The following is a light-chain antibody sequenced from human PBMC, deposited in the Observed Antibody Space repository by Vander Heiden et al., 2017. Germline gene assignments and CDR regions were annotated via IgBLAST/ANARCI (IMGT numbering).Light chain of an antibody. J-gene: IGLJ3*02. CDR2: DVS. CDR3: SSYTSSTTVV. V-gene: IGLV2-14*03. Sequence: QSITISCTGTSSDIGTYNFVSWYQQHPGKAPKLMIYDVSDRPSGVSDRFSGSKSGNTASLTISGLQAEDEADYYCSSYTSSTTVVFGGGTTLTVL. CDR1: SSDIGTYNF.